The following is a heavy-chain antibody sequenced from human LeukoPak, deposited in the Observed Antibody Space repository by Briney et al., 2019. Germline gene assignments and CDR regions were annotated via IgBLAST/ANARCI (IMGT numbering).Heavy chain of an antibody. V-gene: IGHV1-18*01. CDR1: GYTFTSYG. J-gene: IGHJ5*02. Sequence: ASVKVSCKASGYTFTSYGISWPRQAPGQGLEWMGWISAYNGNTNYAQKLQGRVTMTTDTSTSTAYMELRSLRSDDTAVYYCARSVGRVVTRTWFDPWGQGTLVTVSS. CDR3: ARSVGRVVTRTWFDP. CDR2: ISAYNGNT. D-gene: IGHD4-23*01.